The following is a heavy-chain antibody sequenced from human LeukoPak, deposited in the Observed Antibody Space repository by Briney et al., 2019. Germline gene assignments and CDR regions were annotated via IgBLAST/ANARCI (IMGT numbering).Heavy chain of an antibody. CDR2: ISYDGSNK. D-gene: IGHD3-10*01. J-gene: IGHJ6*02. Sequence: GGSLRLSCAASGFTFSSYGMHWVRQAPGKGLEWVAVISYDGSNKYHADSVKGRFTISRDNSKNTLYLQMNSLRAEDTAVYYCAKDLDYYGSGSYYKGGMDVWGQGTTVTVSS. CDR1: GFTFSSYG. V-gene: IGHV3-30*18. CDR3: AKDLDYYGSGSYYKGGMDV.